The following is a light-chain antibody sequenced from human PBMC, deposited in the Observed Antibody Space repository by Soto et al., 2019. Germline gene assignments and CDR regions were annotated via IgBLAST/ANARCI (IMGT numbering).Light chain of an antibody. J-gene: IGLJ3*02. V-gene: IGLV1-40*01. CDR3: QSFDSSHVL. CDR1: NSNIGAGYD. CDR2: GYT. Sequence: QSVLTQPSSVSGAPGQRVTISCTGGNSNIGAGYDLHWYQQLPGTAPKLLIYGYTNRPSGVSDRFSGSKSGTSASLAITGLQPEDEAVYYCQSFDSSHVLFGGGTKLT.